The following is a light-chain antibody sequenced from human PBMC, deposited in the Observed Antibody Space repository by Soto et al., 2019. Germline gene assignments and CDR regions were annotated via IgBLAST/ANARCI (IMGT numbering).Light chain of an antibody. CDR2: AAS. J-gene: IGKJ5*01. V-gene: IGKV1-39*01. CDR1: QSISSY. Sequence: DLQMTQSPSSLSASVGDRVTITCRASQSISSYLNWYQQKPGKAPKLLIYAASSLQSGVPSRFSGSGSGTDFTLTISSLQPEDFATYYCQQSYSTHLITFGQGTRLEIK. CDR3: QQSYSTHLIT.